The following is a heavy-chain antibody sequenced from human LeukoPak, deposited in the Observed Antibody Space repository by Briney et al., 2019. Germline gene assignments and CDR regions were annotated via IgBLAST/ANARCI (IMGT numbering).Heavy chain of an antibody. CDR1: GHTFTGYY. CDR3: ARSPHILTGENFDF. V-gene: IGHV1-2*02. J-gene: IGHJ4*02. D-gene: IGHD3-9*01. Sequence: ASVKVSCKASGHTFTGYYMHWVRQAPGHGLEWMGWINPNSGGTNYAQKFQDRASMTRDTSISTAYMQLSRLRSDDTAVYYCARSPHILTGENFDFWGQGTLLTVSS. CDR2: INPNSGGT.